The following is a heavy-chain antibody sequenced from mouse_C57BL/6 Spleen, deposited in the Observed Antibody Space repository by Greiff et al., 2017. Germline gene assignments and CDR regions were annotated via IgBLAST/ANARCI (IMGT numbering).Heavy chain of an antibody. CDR3: AREWDGYYGGFAY. CDR1: GYTFTDYY. J-gene: IGHJ3*01. D-gene: IGHD2-3*01. Sequence: VQLQQSGPELVKPGASVKISCKASGYTFTDYYMNWVKQSHGKSLEWIGDINPNNGGTSYNQKFKGKATLTVDKSSSTAYMELRSLTSEDSAVYYCAREWDGYYGGFAYWGQGTLVTVSA. CDR2: INPNNGGT. V-gene: IGHV1-26*01.